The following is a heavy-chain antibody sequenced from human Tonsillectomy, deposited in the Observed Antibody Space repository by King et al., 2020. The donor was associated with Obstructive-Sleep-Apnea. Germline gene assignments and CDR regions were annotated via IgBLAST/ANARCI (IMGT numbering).Heavy chain of an antibody. Sequence: QLQESGSGLVKPSQTLSLTCAVSGGSISSGGYSWSWIRQPPGKCLEWIGYIYHSWSTYYNPSLKSRFTISVDRSQNQFSLKLSSVTAADTAVYYCARLRSGDCLDYWGQGTLVTVSS. D-gene: IGHD2-21*02. CDR3: ARLRSGDCLDY. CDR2: IYHSWST. J-gene: IGHJ4*02. CDR1: GGSISSGGYS. V-gene: IGHV4-30-2*01.